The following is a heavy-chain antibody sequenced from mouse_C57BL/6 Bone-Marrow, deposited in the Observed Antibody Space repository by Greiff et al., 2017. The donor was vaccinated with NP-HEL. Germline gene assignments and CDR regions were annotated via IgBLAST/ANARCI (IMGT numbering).Heavy chain of an antibody. D-gene: IGHD3-1*01. Sequence: EVKVVESGGGLVKPGGSLKLSCAASGFTFSSYAMSWVRQTPEKRLEWVATISDGASYTYYPDNVKGRFTISRDNAKNNLYLQMSHLKSEDTAMYYCARDSRTMFFDYWGQGTTLTVSS. CDR3: ARDSRTMFFDY. CDR1: GFTFSSYA. V-gene: IGHV5-4*01. CDR2: ISDGASYT. J-gene: IGHJ2*01.